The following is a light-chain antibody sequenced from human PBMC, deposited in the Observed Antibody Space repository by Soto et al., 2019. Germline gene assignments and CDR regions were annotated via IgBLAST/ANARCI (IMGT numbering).Light chain of an antibody. J-gene: IGLJ3*02. CDR3: TSYTNTNTLL. CDR1: SSDVGRYNY. Sequence: QSVLTQPASVSGSPGQSINISCSGTSSDVGRYNYVSWYQQHPGKVPKLIIYEVRHRPSGVSNRFSGSKSGNTASLTISGLQTEDEADYYCTSYTNTNTLLFGGGTKVTVL. CDR2: EVR. V-gene: IGLV2-14*01.